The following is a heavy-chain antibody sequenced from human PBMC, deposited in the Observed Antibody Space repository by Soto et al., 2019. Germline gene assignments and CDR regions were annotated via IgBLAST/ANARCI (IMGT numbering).Heavy chain of an antibody. CDR2: IIPIFGTA. Sequence: QVQLVQSGTEVKKPGSSVKVSCKASGGTFSSYSINWVRQAPGQGLEWMGEIIPIFGTANYAQTFQGRVTITADESTSTAYMERSSLRSEDTAVYYCARDGGRHSGGIDYWGQGTLVTVSS. CDR3: ARDGGRHSGGIDY. J-gene: IGHJ4*02. V-gene: IGHV1-69*01. CDR1: GGTFSSYS. D-gene: IGHD1-26*01.